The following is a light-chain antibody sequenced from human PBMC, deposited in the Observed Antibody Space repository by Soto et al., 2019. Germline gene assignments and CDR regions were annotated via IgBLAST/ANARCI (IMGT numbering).Light chain of an antibody. J-gene: IGKJ1*01. CDR3: QQSYSPVWT. CDR1: QSISSY. CDR2: AAS. Sequence: DIQMTQSPSSLSASVGDRVTITCRASQSISSYLNWYQQKPGKAPRVLIFAASSLQSGVPARFSGSGSGTDFTLTISSLQPEDFATYYCQQSYSPVWTFGQGTMVDIK. V-gene: IGKV1-39*01.